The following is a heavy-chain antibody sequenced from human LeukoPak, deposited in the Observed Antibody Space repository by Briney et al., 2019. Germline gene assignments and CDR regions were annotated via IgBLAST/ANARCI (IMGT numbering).Heavy chain of an antibody. CDR3: AREPRGTPGAFDI. V-gene: IGHV3-23*01. Sequence: PGGSLRLSCAASGFTFSSYAMSWVRQAPGKGLEWVSAISGSGGSTYYADSVKSRFTISRDNAKNSLYLQMKSLRAEDTAVYYCAREPRGTPGAFDIWGQGTMVTVSS. J-gene: IGHJ3*02. CDR1: GFTFSSYA. CDR2: ISGSGGST. D-gene: IGHD1-14*01.